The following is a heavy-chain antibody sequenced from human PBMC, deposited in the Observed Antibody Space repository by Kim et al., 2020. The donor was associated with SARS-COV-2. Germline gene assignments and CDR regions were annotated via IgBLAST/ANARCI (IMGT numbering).Heavy chain of an antibody. Sequence: GGSLRLSCAAAGFTFSTYAMSWVRQAPGKGLEWVSAISGRGDNTYYADPVEGRFIISRNKSKNTLYLQMNSLRADDTAVYYCRRTSGPDWGQGTLVTVSA. CDR2: ISGRGDNT. V-gene: IGHV3-23*01. CDR1: GFTFSTYA. J-gene: IGHJ4*02. CDR3: RRTSGPD. D-gene: IGHD2-2*01.